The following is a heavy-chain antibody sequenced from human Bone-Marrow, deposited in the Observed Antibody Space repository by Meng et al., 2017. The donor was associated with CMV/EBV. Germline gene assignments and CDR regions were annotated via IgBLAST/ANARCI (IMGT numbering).Heavy chain of an antibody. J-gene: IGHJ6*02. CDR3: ASPNYYGDGMDV. V-gene: IGHV1-8*01. Sequence: ASVKVSCKASGYTFTSYDINWVRQATGQGLAWMGWRNPNSGNTGYAQKFQGRVTMTRNTSISTAYMELSSLRSEDTAVYYCASPNYYGDGMDVWGQGTTVTVSS. CDR2: RNPNSGNT. D-gene: IGHD3-10*01. CDR1: GYTFTSYD.